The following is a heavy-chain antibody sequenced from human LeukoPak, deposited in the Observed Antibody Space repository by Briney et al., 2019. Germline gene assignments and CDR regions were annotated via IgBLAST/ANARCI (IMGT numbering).Heavy chain of an antibody. CDR3: AKVEKVAGRYYFDY. J-gene: IGHJ4*02. D-gene: IGHD6-19*01. V-gene: IGHV3-23*01. CDR1: GFTFSSYA. CDR2: ISGSGGST. Sequence: AGRSLRLSCAASGFTFSSYAMSWVRQAPGKGLEWVSAISGSGGSTYYADSVKGRFTISRDNSKNTLYLQMNSLRAEDTAVYYCAKVEKVAGRYYFDYWGQGTLVTVSS.